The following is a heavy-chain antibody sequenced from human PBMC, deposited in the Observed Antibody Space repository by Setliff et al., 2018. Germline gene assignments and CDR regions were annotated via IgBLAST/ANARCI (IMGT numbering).Heavy chain of an antibody. CDR1: GFTFSNYA. V-gene: IGHV3-23*01. Sequence: LRLSCAASGFTFSNYAMNWVRQAPGKGLEWISHLRSAGPTVHYADSVKGRFTISRDNSKNTLYLQMNSLRPEDTAVYYCARTCSGSGCYAGLESWGQGTPVTVSS. D-gene: IGHD2-15*01. J-gene: IGHJ4*02. CDR3: ARTCSGSGCYAGLES. CDR2: LRSAGPTV.